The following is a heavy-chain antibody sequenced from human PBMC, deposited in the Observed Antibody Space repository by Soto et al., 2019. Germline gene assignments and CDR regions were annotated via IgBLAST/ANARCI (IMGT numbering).Heavy chain of an antibody. V-gene: IGHV3-74*01. CDR3: ASNYAYAEGYYWYGIDV. CDR1: GFTFSRYW. Sequence: EVQLVESGGGLALPGGSLRLSCAASGFTFSRYWMHWVRQAPGKGLVWVSRISSYGSETHYADSVKGRFTISRDNAKNTLYLQVKSLRADDTAVYYCASNYAYAEGYYWYGIDVWGQGTTVTVSS. D-gene: IGHD3-16*01. J-gene: IGHJ6*02. CDR2: ISSYGSET.